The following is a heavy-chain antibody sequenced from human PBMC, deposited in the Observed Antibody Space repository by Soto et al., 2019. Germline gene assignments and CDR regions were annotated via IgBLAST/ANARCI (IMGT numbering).Heavy chain of an antibody. J-gene: IGHJ4*02. V-gene: IGHV4-31*03. Sequence: SETLSLTCTVSGGSISSGGYYWSWIRQHPGKGLEWIGYIYYSGSTYYNPSLKSRVTISVDTSKNQFSLKLSSVTAADTAVYYCARGLGYCSGGSCYPRGYVDYWGQGTLVTVSS. CDR3: ARGLGYCSGGSCYPRGYVDY. D-gene: IGHD2-15*01. CDR2: IYYSGST. CDR1: GGSISSGGYY.